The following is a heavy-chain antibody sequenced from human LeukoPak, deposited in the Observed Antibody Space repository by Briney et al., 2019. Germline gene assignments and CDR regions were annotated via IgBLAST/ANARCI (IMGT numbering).Heavy chain of an antibody. J-gene: IGHJ6*03. D-gene: IGHD6-13*01. CDR3: ARGLITKRQQLVRGQLFYMDV. CDR1: GGSISSSSYY. CDR2: IYYSGST. V-gene: IGHV4-39*07. Sequence: SETLSLTCTVSGGSISSSSYYWGWIRQPPGKGLEWIGSIYYSGSTYYNPSLKSRVTISVDTSKNQFSLKLSSVTAADTAVYYCARGLITKRQQLVRGQLFYMDVWGKGTTVTVSS.